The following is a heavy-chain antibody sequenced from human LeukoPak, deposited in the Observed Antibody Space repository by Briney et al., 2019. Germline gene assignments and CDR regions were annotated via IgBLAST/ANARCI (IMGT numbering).Heavy chain of an antibody. CDR2: ISWDGGST. D-gene: IGHD6-13*01. Sequence: GGSLRLSCAASGFTFDDYAMHWVRQAPGKGLEWVSVISWDGGSTYYADSVKGRFTISRDNSKNSLYLQMNSLRAEDTALYYCAKDKRRVAAANYYMDVWGKGTTVTVSS. CDR3: AKDKRRVAAANYYMDV. CDR1: GFTFDDYA. V-gene: IGHV3-43D*03. J-gene: IGHJ6*03.